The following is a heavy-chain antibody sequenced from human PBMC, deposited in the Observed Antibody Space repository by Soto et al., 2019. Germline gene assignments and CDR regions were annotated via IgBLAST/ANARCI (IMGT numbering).Heavy chain of an antibody. CDR2: INAGNGNT. CDR3: ARGTVTGSEYNYYYYGMDV. J-gene: IGHJ6*02. D-gene: IGHD1-1*01. V-gene: IGHV1-3*01. Sequence: ASVKVSCKASGYTFTSYAMHWVRQAPGQRLEWMGWINAGNGNTKYSQKFQGRVKITRDESTRTAYMELSSLTSEDTAVYYCARGTVTGSEYNYYYYGMDVWGQGTRVTVSS. CDR1: GYTFTSYA.